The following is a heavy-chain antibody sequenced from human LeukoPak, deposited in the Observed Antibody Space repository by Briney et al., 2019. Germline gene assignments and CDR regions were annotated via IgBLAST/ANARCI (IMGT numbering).Heavy chain of an antibody. CDR2: IYTSGST. V-gene: IGHV4-59*10. CDR3: ARGDDFWPFDP. D-gene: IGHD3-3*01. J-gene: IGHJ5*02. CDR1: GGSFSGYY. Sequence: PSETLSLTCAVYGGSFSGYYWSWIRQPAGKGLEWIGRIYTSGSTNYNPSLKSRVTISVDTSKNQFSLKLSSVTAADTAVYYCARGDDFWPFDPWGQGTLVTVSS.